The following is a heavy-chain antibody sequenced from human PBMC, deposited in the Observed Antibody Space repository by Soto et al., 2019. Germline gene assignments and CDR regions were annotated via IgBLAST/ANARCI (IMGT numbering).Heavy chain of an antibody. CDR3: AREGRGTGYNYSFDC. V-gene: IGHV1-69*12. Sequence: QVQLVQSGAEVKKPGSSVKVSCKASGDTFSHHAISWVRQAPGQGLEWMGGIIPIFGTGNYAQNFQGRVTITADESTSTIFMELTSLRSEDTAVYYCAREGRGTGYNYSFDCWGQGTLVTVSS. CDR1: GDTFSHHA. CDR2: IIPIFGTG. D-gene: IGHD5-12*01. J-gene: IGHJ4*02.